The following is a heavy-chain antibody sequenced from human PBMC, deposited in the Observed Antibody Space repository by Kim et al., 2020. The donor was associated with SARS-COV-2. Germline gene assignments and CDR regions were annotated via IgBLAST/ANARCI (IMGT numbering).Heavy chain of an antibody. D-gene: IGHD5-12*01. CDR1: GGSISSYY. J-gene: IGHJ6*02. CDR3: ARSDRVSGYSGYGTGYYGMDV. V-gene: IGHV4-59*13. Sequence: SETLSLTCTVSGGSISSYYWSWIRQPPGKGLEWIGYIYYSGSTNYNPSLKSRVTISVDTSKNQFSLKLSSVTAADTAVYYCARSDRVSGYSGYGTGYYGMDVWGQGTTVTVSS. CDR2: IYYSGST.